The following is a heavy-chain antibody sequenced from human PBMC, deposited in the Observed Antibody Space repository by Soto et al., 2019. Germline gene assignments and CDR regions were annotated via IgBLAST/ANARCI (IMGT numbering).Heavy chain of an antibody. CDR3: AAAGVVPAEGWFDP. D-gene: IGHD2-2*01. V-gene: IGHV1-58*02. CDR2: IVVGSGNT. Sequence: ASVKVSCKASGFTFTSSAMQWVRQARGQRLEWIGWIVVGSGNTNYAQKFQERVTITRDMSTSTAYMELSSLRSEDTAVYYCAAAGVVPAEGWFDPWGQGTLVTVSS. CDR1: GFTFTSSA. J-gene: IGHJ5*02.